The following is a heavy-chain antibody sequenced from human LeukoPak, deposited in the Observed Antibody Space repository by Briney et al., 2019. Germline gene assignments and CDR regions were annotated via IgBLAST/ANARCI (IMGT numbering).Heavy chain of an antibody. J-gene: IGHJ5*02. D-gene: IGHD3-22*01. Sequence: TGGSLRLSCAASGFTFDDYGMSWVRQAPGKGLEWVSGINWNGGSTGYADSVKGRFTISRDNAKNSLYLQMNSLRAEDTALYHCARKRRRITMIVVVIKDLDPWGQGTLVTVSS. CDR1: GFTFDDYG. CDR2: INWNGGST. V-gene: IGHV3-20*01. CDR3: ARKRRRITMIVVVIKDLDP.